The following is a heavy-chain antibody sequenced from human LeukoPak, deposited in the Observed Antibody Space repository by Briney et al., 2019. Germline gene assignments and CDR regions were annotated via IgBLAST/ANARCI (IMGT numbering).Heavy chain of an antibody. CDR1: GGSVSSTSHH. J-gene: IGHJ4*02. CDR2: IFYSGST. Sequence: SKTLSLTCTVSGGSVSSTSHHWDWIRQPPGQGLEWIGSIFYSGSTYYSPSLKSRVTISVDTSKNQFSLNLSSVTAADTAVYYCARTLWKSRSSRGGQGTLVNVSS. V-gene: IGHV4-39*01. D-gene: IGHD6-6*01. CDR3: ARTLWKSRSSR.